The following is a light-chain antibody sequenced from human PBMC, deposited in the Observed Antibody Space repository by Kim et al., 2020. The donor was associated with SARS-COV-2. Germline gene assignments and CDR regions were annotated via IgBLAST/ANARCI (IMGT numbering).Light chain of an antibody. J-gene: IGKJ2*01. CDR1: QSINSW. CDR2: AAS. CDR3: QQYNYYPYT. V-gene: IGKV1-5*01. Sequence: SAYVGDRVTITCRASQSINSWLAWYQQKPGKAPKLLIYAASSLESGVPSRFSGSRSGTEFTLTITSLQPDDFATYYCQQYNYYPYTFGQGTKLEIK.